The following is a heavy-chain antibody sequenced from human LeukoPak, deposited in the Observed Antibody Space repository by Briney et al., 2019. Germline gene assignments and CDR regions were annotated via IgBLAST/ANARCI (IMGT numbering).Heavy chain of an antibody. CDR2: IYYSGST. V-gene: IGHV4-39*01. J-gene: IGHJ4*02. CDR3: ATVAVIRGVTYFDY. CDR1: GGSISSSGYY. D-gene: IGHD3-10*01. Sequence: SETLSLTCTVSGGSISSSGYYWGWIRQPPGKGLESIGTIYYSGSTYYNPSLKSRVTVSVDTSKNQFSLTLSSVTAADTAVYYCATVAVIRGVTYFDYWGQGTLVTVSS.